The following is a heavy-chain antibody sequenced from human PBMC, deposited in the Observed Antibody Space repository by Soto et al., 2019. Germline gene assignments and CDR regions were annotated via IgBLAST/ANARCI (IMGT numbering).Heavy chain of an antibody. CDR2: IIPLFGTT. CDR1: GGIFSRHA. CDR3: ARASIHGSSWYFWFDP. J-gene: IGHJ5*02. V-gene: IGHV1-69*01. Sequence: QVQVVQSGAEVKKPGSSVKVSCKVSGGIFSRHAINWVRQAPGQGLEWMGGIIPLFGTTNYAQKFKGRLTITADESTNTTYMELSSLKSEDAAVYYCARASIHGSSWYFWFDPWGQGTLVTVSS. D-gene: IGHD6-13*01.